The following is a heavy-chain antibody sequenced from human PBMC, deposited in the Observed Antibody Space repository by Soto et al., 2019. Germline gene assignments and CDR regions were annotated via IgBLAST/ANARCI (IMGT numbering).Heavy chain of an antibody. V-gene: IGHV1-69*13. D-gene: IGHD3-10*01. CDR3: AREHHMVRGATYYDYGMDV. CDR1: GGTFSSYA. CDR2: IIPIFGTA. Sequence: ASVKVSCKASGGTFSSYAISWVRQAPGQGLEWMGRIIPIFGTANYAQKFQGRVTNTADESTSTAYIKLSSLRTEDTAVYYCAREHHMVRGATYYDYGMDVWG. J-gene: IGHJ6*02.